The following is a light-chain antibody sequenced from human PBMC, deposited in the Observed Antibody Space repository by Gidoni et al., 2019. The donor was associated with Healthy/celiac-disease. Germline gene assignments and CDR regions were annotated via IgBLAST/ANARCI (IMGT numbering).Light chain of an antibody. CDR1: QSVSSY. CDR2: DAS. J-gene: IGKJ5*01. CDR3: QRRSSWPPRVT. Sequence: EIVLTQYPATLFLSPGELATLSCRASQSVSSYLAWYQQRPGQAPRLLIYDASNGATGIPARFSGSVSGTDFTLTISCLEPEDFAVYYCQRRSSWPPRVTFGQGTRLEIK. V-gene: IGKV3-11*01.